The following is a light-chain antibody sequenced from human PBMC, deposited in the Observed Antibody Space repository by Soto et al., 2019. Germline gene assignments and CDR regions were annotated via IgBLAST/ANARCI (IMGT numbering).Light chain of an antibody. CDR3: SSYTTRSTYV. CDR1: SSDVGTYKY. Sequence: QSALTQPPSASGSPGQSVTISCTGTSSDVGTYKYVSWYQQHPGKAPKLVIYEGSKRPSGVPDRFSGSKSGNTASLTVSGLQAEDEADYYCSSYTTRSTYVFGTGTKLTVL. J-gene: IGLJ1*01. CDR2: EGS. V-gene: IGLV2-8*01.